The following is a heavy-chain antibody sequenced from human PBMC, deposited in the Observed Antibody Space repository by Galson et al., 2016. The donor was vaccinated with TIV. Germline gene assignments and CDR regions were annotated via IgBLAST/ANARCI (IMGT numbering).Heavy chain of an antibody. CDR2: INPNNDDT. V-gene: IGHV1-2*02. Sequence: SVKVSCKASGYTFSDYYIHWVRQAPGQGLEWMGWINPNNDDTYYGQKFQGRVPMTRDTSISTVYMELSSLTSEDTAVYYCVSGMGSGRPRNFDYWGQGTLVTVST. J-gene: IGHJ4*02. CDR1: GYTFSDYY. CDR3: VSGMGSGRPRNFDY. D-gene: IGHD3-10*01.